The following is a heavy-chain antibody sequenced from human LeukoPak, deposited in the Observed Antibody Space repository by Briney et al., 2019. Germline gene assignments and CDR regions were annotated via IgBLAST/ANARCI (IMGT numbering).Heavy chain of an antibody. CDR2: IYYSGST. V-gene: IGHV4-39*01. J-gene: IGHJ4*02. CDR1: GGSISSSSYY. Sequence: SGTLSLTCTVSGGSISSSSYYWGWIRQPPGKGLEWIGSIYYSGSTYYNPSLKSRVTISVDTSKNQFSLKLSSVTAADTAVYYCARHIVVVAATDYWGQGTLVTVSA. CDR3: ARHIVVVAATDY. D-gene: IGHD2-15*01.